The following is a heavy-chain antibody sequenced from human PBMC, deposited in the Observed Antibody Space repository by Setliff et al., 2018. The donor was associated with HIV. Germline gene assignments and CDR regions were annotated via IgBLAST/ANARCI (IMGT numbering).Heavy chain of an antibody. V-gene: IGHV3-23*01. CDR2: ISDSGGGT. CDR3: AKGKGSSGWSA. CDR1: GFAFSTYA. J-gene: IGHJ5*02. D-gene: IGHD6-19*01. Sequence: GGSLRLSCAASGFAFSTYAMSWVRQAPGKGLEWVSAISDSGGGTYYADSVKGRFTVSRDNSKYTLYLQMNSLRVEDTAVYYCAKGKGSSGWSAWGQGTLVTVSS.